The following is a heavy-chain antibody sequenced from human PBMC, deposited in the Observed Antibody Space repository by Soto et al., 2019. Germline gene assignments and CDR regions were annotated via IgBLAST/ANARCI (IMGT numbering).Heavy chain of an antibody. CDR2: ISSSSSFI. J-gene: IGHJ6*02. D-gene: IGHD6-6*01. V-gene: IGHV3-21*01. Sequence: PVGSLRLSCASSGFTFSSYSMNWVRQAPGKGLEWVSSISSSSSFIYYADSVKGRFTISRDNAKNSLYLQMNSLRAEDTAVYYCARDFREYSSSSNGMDVWGQGTTVTVSS. CDR1: GFTFSSYS. CDR3: ARDFREYSSSSNGMDV.